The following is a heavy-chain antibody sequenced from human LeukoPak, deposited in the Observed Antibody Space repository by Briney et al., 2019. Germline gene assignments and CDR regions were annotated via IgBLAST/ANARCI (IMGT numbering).Heavy chain of an antibody. V-gene: IGHV3-48*03. Sequence: GGSLRHSCAASGFTFSSYEMNWVRQAPGKGLEWVSYISSSGSTIYYADSVKGRFTISRDNAKNSLYLQMNSLRAEDTAVYYCARDRSAGGSYSYHDAFDIWGQGTMVTVSS. CDR1: GFTFSSYE. J-gene: IGHJ3*02. CDR2: ISSSGSTI. D-gene: IGHD1-26*01. CDR3: ARDRSAGGSYSYHDAFDI.